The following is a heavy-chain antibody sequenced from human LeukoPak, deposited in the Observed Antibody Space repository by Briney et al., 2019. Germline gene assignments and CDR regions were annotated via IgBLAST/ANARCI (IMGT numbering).Heavy chain of an antibody. CDR2: IYHSGST. CDR3: ARVGYCSSTSCPFDY. D-gene: IGHD2-2*01. Sequence: PSQTLSLTCAVSGGSISSGGYSWSWIRQPPGKGLEWIVYIYHSGSTYYNPSLKSRITISVDRSKNQFSLKLSSVNAADTAVYYCARVGYCSSTSCPFDYWGQGTLVTVSS. CDR1: GGSISSGGYS. J-gene: IGHJ4*02. V-gene: IGHV4-30-2*01.